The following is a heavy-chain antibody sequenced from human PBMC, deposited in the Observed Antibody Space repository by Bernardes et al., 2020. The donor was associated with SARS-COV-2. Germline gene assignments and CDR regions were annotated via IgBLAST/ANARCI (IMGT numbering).Heavy chain of an antibody. V-gene: IGHV3-23*01. CDR2: ISGSGGST. D-gene: IGHD3-3*01. J-gene: IGHJ4*02. CDR3: AKSSGITIFGVVEYYFDY. CDR1: GFTFSSYA. Sequence: VWSLRLSCAASGFTFSSYAMSWVRQAPGKGLEWVSAISGSGGSTYYADSVKGRFTISRDNSKNTLYLQMNSLRAEDTAVYYCAKSSGITIFGVVEYYFDYWGQGTLVTVSS.